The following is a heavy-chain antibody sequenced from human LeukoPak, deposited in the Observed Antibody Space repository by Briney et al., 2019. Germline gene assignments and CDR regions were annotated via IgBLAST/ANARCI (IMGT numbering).Heavy chain of an antibody. CDR3: ARDHEEGPNDYYYGMDV. V-gene: IGHV1-69*04. J-gene: IGHJ6*02. Sequence: SVKVSCKASGGTFSSYTISWVRQAPGQGLEWMGRIIPILGIANYAQKFQGRVTITADKSTSTAYMELSSLRSEDTAVYYCARDHEEGPNDYYYGMDVWGQGTTVTVSS. CDR2: IIPILGIA. CDR1: GGTFSSYT.